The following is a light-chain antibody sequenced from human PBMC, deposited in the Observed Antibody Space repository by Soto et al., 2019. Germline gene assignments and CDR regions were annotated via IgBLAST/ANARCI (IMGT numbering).Light chain of an antibody. CDR2: AAS. CDR1: QGISSY. Sequence: AIRMTQSPSSLSASTGDRVTITCRASQGISSYLAWYQQKPGKAPKLLIYAASTLQSGVPSRFSGNGSGTDFTLTISCLQSEDFATYYCQQYYSYRLTFGGGTKVEIK. J-gene: IGKJ4*01. CDR3: QQYYSYRLT. V-gene: IGKV1-8*01.